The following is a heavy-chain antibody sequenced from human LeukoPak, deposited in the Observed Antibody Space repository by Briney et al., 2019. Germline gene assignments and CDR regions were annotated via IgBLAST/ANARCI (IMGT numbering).Heavy chain of an antibody. D-gene: IGHD1-26*01. Sequence: SETLSLTCTVSGGSINSGSYYWSWIRQPAGKGLEWIGRSYTGGNTNYNPSLKSRVTISVDTSKNQFSLKLSSLTAADTAVYYCVSGSLFDYWGQGTLVTVSS. J-gene: IGHJ4*02. CDR1: GGSINSGSYY. CDR2: SYTGGNT. CDR3: VSGSLFDY. V-gene: IGHV4-61*02.